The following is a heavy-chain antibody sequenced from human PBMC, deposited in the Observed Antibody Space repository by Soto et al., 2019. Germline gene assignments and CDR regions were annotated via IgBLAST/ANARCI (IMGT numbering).Heavy chain of an antibody. CDR1: GGSISSYY. CDR2: IYYSGST. J-gene: IGHJ4*02. Sequence: SETLSLTCTVSGGSISSYYWSWIRQPPGKGLEWIGYIYYSGSTNYNPSLKSRVTISVDTSKNQFSLKLSSVTAADTAVYYCARFVGGGFLSNYIDYWGQGTLVTVSS. CDR3: ARFVGGGFLSNYIDY. D-gene: IGHD4-4*01. V-gene: IGHV4-59*01.